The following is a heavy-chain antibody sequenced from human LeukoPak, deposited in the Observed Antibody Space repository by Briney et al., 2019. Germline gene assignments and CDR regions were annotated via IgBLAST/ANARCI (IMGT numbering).Heavy chain of an antibody. J-gene: IGHJ4*02. CDR3: ASAPYYYGSGSYDY. CDR2: ISAYNGNT. CDR1: GYTFTSYG. Sequence: ASVKVSCKASGYTFTSYGISWVRQAPGQGREWMGWISAYNGNTNYAQKLQGRVTMTTDTSTSTAYMELRSLRSDDTAVYYCASAPYYYGSGSYDYWGQGTLVTVSS. V-gene: IGHV1-18*01. D-gene: IGHD3-10*01.